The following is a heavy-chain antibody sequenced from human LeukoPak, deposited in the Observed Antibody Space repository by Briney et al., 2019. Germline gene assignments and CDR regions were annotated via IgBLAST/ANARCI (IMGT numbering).Heavy chain of an antibody. D-gene: IGHD2-2*01. CDR2: IYPGDSDT. Sequence: GESLKISCKGSEYSFTSYWIGWVRQMHGKDMEWMGIIYPGDSDTRYSPSFQGQVTISADKSISTAYLQWSSLKASDTAMYYCARHSIPAAKSLDYWGQGTLVTVSS. J-gene: IGHJ4*02. V-gene: IGHV5-51*01. CDR1: EYSFTSYW. CDR3: ARHSIPAAKSLDY.